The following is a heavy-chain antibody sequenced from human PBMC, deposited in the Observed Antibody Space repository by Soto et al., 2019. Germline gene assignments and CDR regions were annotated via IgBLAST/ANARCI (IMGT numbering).Heavy chain of an antibody. V-gene: IGHV4-31*11. CDR1: GGSISSGGYY. CDR2: IYYSGST. D-gene: IGHD2-2*01. Sequence: SETLSLTCAVSGGSISSGGYYWSWIRQHPGKGLEWIGYIYYSGSTYYNPSLKSRVTISVDTSKNQFSLKLSSVTAADTAVYYCGRVVPAAHFEYWHQGTLVTVSS. J-gene: IGHJ4*02. CDR3: GRVVPAAHFEY.